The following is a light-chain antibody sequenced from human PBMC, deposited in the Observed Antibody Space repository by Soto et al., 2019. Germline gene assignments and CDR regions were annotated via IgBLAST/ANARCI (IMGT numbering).Light chain of an antibody. Sequence: EIVLTQSPGTLSLSPGERATLSCRASQSVSSSYLAWYQQKPGQAPRLLIYGASSRATGIPDRFSGSGSGTDFTLTISRLESEDFAVYYCQQYRSWPRTFGQGTKVDIK. V-gene: IGKV3-20*01. CDR1: QSVSSSY. CDR3: QQYRSWPRT. J-gene: IGKJ1*01. CDR2: GAS.